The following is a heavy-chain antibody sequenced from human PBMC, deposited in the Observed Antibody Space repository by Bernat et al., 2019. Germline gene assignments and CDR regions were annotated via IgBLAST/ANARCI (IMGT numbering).Heavy chain of an antibody. J-gene: IGHJ6*02. V-gene: IGHV1-69*08. Sequence: QVQLVQSGAEVKKPGSSVKVSCKASGGTFSSYTISWVRQAPGQGLEWMGRIIPILGIANYAQKFQGRVTITADKSTSTTYMELSSLRSEDTAVYYCARDRWAVWEYGMDVWGQGTTVTVSS. CDR2: IIPILGIA. CDR1: GGTFSSYT. CDR3: ARDRWAVWEYGMDV. D-gene: IGHD1-26*01.